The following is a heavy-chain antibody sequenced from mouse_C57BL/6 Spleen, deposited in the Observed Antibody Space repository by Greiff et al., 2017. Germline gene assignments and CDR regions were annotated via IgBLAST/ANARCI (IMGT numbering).Heavy chain of an antibody. CDR3: ARPGGYYYGSSPWFAY. Sequence: QVLLQQPGAELVMPGASVKLSCKASGYTFTSYWMHWVKQRPGQGLEWIGEIDPSDSYTNYNQKFKGKSTLTVDKSSSTAYMQLSSLTSEDSAVYYCARPGGYYYGSSPWFAYWGQGTLVTVSA. D-gene: IGHD1-1*01. CDR2: IDPSDSYT. CDR1: GYTFTSYW. J-gene: IGHJ3*01. V-gene: IGHV1-69*01.